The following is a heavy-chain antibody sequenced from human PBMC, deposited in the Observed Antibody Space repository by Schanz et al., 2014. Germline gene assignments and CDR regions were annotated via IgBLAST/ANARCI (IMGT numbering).Heavy chain of an antibody. V-gene: IGHV3-30-3*01. CDR3: ARGREVVAKIFDV. CDR1: RFTISRNP. D-gene: IGHD3-22*01. Sequence: QVHLVESGGGVVQPGRSLRLSCTGSRFTISRNPIHWVRQAPGKGLERVPIICYETRQFYADCVKGRFTISRDNAKNSVFLQMNRLRAEDTAVYYCARGREVVAKIFDVWGQGTMVTVSS. CDR2: ICYETRQ. J-gene: IGHJ3*01.